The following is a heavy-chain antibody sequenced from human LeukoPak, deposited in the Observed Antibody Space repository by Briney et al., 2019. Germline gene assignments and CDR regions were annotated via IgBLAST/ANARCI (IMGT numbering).Heavy chain of an antibody. CDR3: ATSQGSWPDYFDY. Sequence: GGSLRLSCAASGFTFSSYSMMWVRQAPGKGLEWVSYISSSSTTIHYADSVKGRFTISRDNAKNSLFLQMNSLRAEDTAVYYCATSQGSWPDYFDYWGQGTLVTVSS. V-gene: IGHV3-48*04. J-gene: IGHJ4*01. CDR1: GFTFSSYS. D-gene: IGHD6-13*01. CDR2: ISSSSTTI.